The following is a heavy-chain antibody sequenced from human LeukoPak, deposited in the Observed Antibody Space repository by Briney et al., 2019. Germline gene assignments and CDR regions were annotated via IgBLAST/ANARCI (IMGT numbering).Heavy chain of an antibody. Sequence: GGSLRLSCAASGFTFSSYWMTWVRQAPGKGLEWVANIKQDGSEKYYVDSVKGRFTISRDNAKNSLFLQMDTLRAEDTAVYYCARSEYHFWSTYPFDYWGQGTLVTVSS. D-gene: IGHD3-3*01. CDR3: ARSEYHFWSTYPFDY. V-gene: IGHV3-7*01. J-gene: IGHJ4*02. CDR1: GFTFSSYW. CDR2: IKQDGSEK.